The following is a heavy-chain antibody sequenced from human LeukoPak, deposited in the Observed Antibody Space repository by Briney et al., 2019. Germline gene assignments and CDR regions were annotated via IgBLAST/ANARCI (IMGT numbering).Heavy chain of an antibody. CDR3: AELGITMIGGV. CDR1: GFSFSSYN. D-gene: IGHD3-10*02. Sequence: PGGSLRLSCEASGFSFSSYNMDWIRQPPGKGLEWVSYISSSGSTIYYADSVKGRFTISRDNAKNSLYLQMNSLRAEDTAVYYCAELGITMIGGVWGKGTTVTISS. CDR2: ISSSGSTI. V-gene: IGHV3-48*03. J-gene: IGHJ6*04.